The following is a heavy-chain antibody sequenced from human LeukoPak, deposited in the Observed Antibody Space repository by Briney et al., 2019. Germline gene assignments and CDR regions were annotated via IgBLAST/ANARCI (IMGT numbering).Heavy chain of an antibody. V-gene: IGHV3-7*01. CDR2: IKQDGSEK. Sequence: PAGYLRLSCAASGFTLGSYWMTWVPQAPGKGLEWVGNIKQDGSEKYYVDSVRGRFTISRDNAKNSLYLQMNILGAGDSAVYCCARNSKGIRVGVGAANFYYDFMDVGGRATTVSVS. CDR3: ARNSKGIRVGVGAANFYYDFMDV. CDR1: GFTLGSYW. D-gene: IGHD2-15*01. J-gene: IGHJ6*03.